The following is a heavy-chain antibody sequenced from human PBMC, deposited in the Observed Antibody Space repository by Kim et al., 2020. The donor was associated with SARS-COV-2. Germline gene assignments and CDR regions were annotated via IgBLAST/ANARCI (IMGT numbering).Heavy chain of an antibody. CDR3: ARIGYSSSSFDY. Sequence: FVDSVKGRFTISRDDAKNSVFLQVNSLRVEDTAVYFCARIGYSSSSFDYWGQGTLVIVSS. J-gene: IGHJ4*02. D-gene: IGHD6-6*01. V-gene: IGHV3-7*04.